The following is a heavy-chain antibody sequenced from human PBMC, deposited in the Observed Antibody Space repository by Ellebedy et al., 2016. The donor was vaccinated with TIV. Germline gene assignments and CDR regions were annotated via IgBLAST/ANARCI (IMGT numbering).Heavy chain of an antibody. CDR3: ATLGGSAWYTFDF. CDR1: GGSISSSNYY. J-gene: IGHJ4*02. V-gene: IGHV4-39*01. CDR2: IYYTGST. Sequence: MPSETLSLTCTVSGGSISSSNYYWGWIRQPPGKGLESIGSIYYTGSTYYNPSLKSRVSISVDTSKNQFSLKVNSVTASDTAVYYCATLGGSAWYTFDFWGQGILVTVSS. D-gene: IGHD6-19*01.